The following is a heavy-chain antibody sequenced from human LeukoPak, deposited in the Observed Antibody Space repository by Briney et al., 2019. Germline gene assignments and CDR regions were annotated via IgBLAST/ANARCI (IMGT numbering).Heavy chain of an antibody. CDR1: GFTVSSNY. J-gene: IGHJ3*02. D-gene: IGHD5-24*01. V-gene: IGHV3-66*01. CDR3: ARDRFRRYGYNYGRDGAFDI. Sequence: GGSLRLSRAASGFTVSSNYMSWVRQAPGKGLEWCSVIYSGGSTYYADSVKGRSTISRDNSKNTLYLQMNSLRAEDTAVYYCARDRFRRYGYNYGRDGAFDIWGQGTMVTVSS. CDR2: IYSGGST.